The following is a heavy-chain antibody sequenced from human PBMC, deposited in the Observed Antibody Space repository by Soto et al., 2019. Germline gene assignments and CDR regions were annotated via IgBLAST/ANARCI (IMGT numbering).Heavy chain of an antibody. J-gene: IGHJ6*02. Sequence: PGGSLRLSCAASGFTFSSYWMSWVRQAPGKGLEWVANIKQDGSEKYYVDSVKGRFTISRDNAKNSLYLQMNSLRAEDTAVYYCARDYPHVGSGVFWIGYFNPVYYNPYYYGMDVWGQGTTVTVSS. CDR2: IKQDGSEK. CDR3: ARDYPHVGSGVFWIGYFNPVYYNPYYYGMDV. D-gene: IGHD3-3*01. V-gene: IGHV3-7*01. CDR1: GFTFSSYW.